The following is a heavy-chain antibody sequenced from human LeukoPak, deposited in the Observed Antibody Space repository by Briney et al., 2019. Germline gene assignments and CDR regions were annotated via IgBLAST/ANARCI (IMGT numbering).Heavy chain of an antibody. CDR1: GFTFSSYS. J-gene: IGHJ6*03. V-gene: IGHV3-21*01. CDR3: ARDRQADNWNYVGYYYMDV. CDR2: ISSSSSYI. D-gene: IGHD1-7*01. Sequence: GGSLRLSCAASGFTFSSYSMNWVRQAPGKGLEWVSSISSSSSYIYYADSVKGRFTISRDNAKNSLYLQMNSLRAEDTAVYYCARDRQADNWNYVGYYYMDVWGKGTTVTVSS.